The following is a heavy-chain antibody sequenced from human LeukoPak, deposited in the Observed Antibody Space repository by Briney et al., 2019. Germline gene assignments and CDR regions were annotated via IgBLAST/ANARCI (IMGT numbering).Heavy chain of an antibody. D-gene: IGHD4-17*01. CDR2: INAGNGNT. Sequence: ASVKVSRKASGYTFTNYAMHWVRQAPGQRLEWMGWINAGNGNTKYSQKFQGRVTITRDTSASTAYMELSSLRSEDTAVYYCARKSTVTTYNWFDPWGQGTLVTVSS. V-gene: IGHV1-3*01. CDR3: ARKSTVTTYNWFDP. J-gene: IGHJ5*02. CDR1: GYTFTNYA.